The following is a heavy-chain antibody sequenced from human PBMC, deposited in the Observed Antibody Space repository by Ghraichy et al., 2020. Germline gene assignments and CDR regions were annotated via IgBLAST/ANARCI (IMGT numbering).Heavy chain of an antibody. Sequence: GGSLRLSCAASGFTFSGYWMHWVRQAPGKGLVWVSRINTDGSTTTYADSVKGRFTISRDNAKNTLYLQMNSLRAEDTAVYYCARDIEYRSGYYNGMDVWGQGTTFTVS. CDR1: GFTFSGYW. D-gene: IGHD3-3*01. CDR2: INTDGSTT. V-gene: IGHV3-74*01. CDR3: ARDIEYRSGYYNGMDV. J-gene: IGHJ6*02.